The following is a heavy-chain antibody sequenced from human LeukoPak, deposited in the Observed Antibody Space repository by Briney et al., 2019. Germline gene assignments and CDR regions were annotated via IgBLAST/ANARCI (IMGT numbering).Heavy chain of an antibody. V-gene: IGHV3-21*01. CDR1: GFPFISYS. CDR3: AAGTVVNYFDY. D-gene: IGHD4-23*01. CDR2: ISSSSSYI. J-gene: IGHJ4*02. Sequence: GGSLRLSCAASGFPFISYSMNWVRQAPGKGLKWVSSISSSSSYIYYEDSVKGRFTISRDNAKNSLYLQMNSLRAEDTAVYYCAAGTVVNYFDYWGQGTLVTVSS.